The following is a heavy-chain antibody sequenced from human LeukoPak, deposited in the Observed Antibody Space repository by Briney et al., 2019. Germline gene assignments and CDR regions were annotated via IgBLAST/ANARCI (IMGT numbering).Heavy chain of an antibody. CDR2: IYHSGST. CDR1: GGSISSGGYS. D-gene: IGHD3-22*01. J-gene: IGHJ4*02. V-gene: IGHV4-30-2*01. Sequence: SETLSLTCAVSGGSISSGGYSWSWIRQPPGTGLEWIGYIYHSGSTYYNPSLKSRVTISVDRSKNQFSLKLSSVTAADTAVYYCARGPDDSSGFFDYWGQGTLVTVSS. CDR3: ARGPDDSSGFFDY.